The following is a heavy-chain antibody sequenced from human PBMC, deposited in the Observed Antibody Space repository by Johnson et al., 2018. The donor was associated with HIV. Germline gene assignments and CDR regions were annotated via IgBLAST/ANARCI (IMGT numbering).Heavy chain of an antibody. CDR2: IKSKTDGGTT. CDR1: GFTFSNDW. J-gene: IGHJ3*02. CDR3: ATDALLVGSKPHSTFDI. V-gene: IGHV3-15*01. D-gene: IGHD1-26*01. Sequence: VHLVESGGGLVKPGGSLRVSCAASGFTFSNDWMNWVRQAPGKGLEWVGRIKSKTDGGTTDYAAAVKGRFIILRDDSKSTLYLQMSSLKAEDTAVYYCATDALLVGSKPHSTFDIWGQGTMVTVSS.